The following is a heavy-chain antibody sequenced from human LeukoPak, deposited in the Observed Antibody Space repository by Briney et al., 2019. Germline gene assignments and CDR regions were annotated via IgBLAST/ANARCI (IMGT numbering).Heavy chain of an antibody. CDR1: GGSISSYY. CDR3: ARAGGINFFDY. D-gene: IGHD2-21*01. CDR2: IYYSGST. J-gene: IGHJ4*02. Sequence: SETLSLTCTVSGGSISSYYWSWIRQPPGKGLEWIGYIYYSGSTNYNPSLKSRVTISVDTSTNQFSLKLSSVTAADTAVYYCARAGGINFFDYWGQGTLVTVSS. V-gene: IGHV4-59*01.